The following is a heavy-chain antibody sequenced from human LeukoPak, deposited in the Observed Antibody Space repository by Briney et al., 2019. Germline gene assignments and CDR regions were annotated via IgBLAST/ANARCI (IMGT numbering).Heavy chain of an antibody. J-gene: IGHJ4*02. CDR1: GGSISSGGYS. V-gene: IGHV4-30-2*01. CDR2: IYHSGST. CDR3: AREVFWSGYYTD. Sequence: SETLSLTCAVSGGSISSGGYSWSWIRQPPGKGLEWIGYIYHSGSTYYNPSLTSRVTLSVDRSKNQFSLKLSSVTAADTAVYYCAREVFWSGYYTDWGQGTLVTVSS. D-gene: IGHD3-3*01.